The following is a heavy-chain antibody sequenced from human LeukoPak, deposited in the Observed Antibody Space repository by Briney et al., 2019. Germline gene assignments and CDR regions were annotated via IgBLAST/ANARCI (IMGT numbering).Heavy chain of an antibody. CDR3: SRDQTPYY. Sequence: GALSLSCAASGFPFSSYAMTWVRQAPGKGLEWVGFIASETYGGTAEYAASVKGRFTISRDDSKSIAYLQMNSLKTEDTAVYYCSRDQTPYYWGQGTLVTVSS. V-gene: IGHV3-49*04. CDR1: GFPFSSYA. J-gene: IGHJ4*02. CDR2: IASETYGGTA.